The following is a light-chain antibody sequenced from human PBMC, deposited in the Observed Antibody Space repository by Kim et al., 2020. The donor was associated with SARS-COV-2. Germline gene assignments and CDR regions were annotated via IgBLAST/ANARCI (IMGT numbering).Light chain of an antibody. CDR3: QQYGSSPYT. J-gene: IGKJ2*01. V-gene: IGKV3-20*01. CDR2: GAS. CDR1: SSNS. Sequence: SSNSFAWYQQQPGQAPRLPVYGASTRPAGIPDRFTGSGSGTDFTLTINRLEPEDFAVYYCQQYGSSPYTFGQGTKLEI.